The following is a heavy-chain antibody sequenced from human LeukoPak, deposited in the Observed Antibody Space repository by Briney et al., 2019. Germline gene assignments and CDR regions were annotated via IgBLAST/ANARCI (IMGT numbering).Heavy chain of an antibody. J-gene: IGHJ4*02. V-gene: IGHV4-39*01. CDR1: GGSIISSSYY. Sequence: SETLSLTCSVSGGSIISSSYYWGWIRQPPGKGLEWIGSIYQSGSGSSYYNPSLKSRVTIFGDTSKNQFFLRLSSVTAADTAVYYCASTLRFLPYRRFDYWGQGTLVTVPS. D-gene: IGHD3-3*01. CDR2: IYQSGSGSS. CDR3: ASTLRFLPYRRFDY.